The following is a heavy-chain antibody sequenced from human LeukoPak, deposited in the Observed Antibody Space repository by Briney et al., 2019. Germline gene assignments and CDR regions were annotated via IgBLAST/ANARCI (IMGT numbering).Heavy chain of an antibody. CDR3: TRDGIYSGSPYYFDY. Sequence: GGSLRLSCAASGFTFSNAWMSWVRQAPGKGLEWVGRIKSKTDGGTTDYAAPVKGRFTISRDDSKNTLYLQMKSLKTEDTAVYYCTRDGIYSGSPYYFDYWGQGTLVTVSS. D-gene: IGHD1-26*01. J-gene: IGHJ4*02. CDR1: GFTFSNAW. V-gene: IGHV3-15*01. CDR2: IKSKTDGGTT.